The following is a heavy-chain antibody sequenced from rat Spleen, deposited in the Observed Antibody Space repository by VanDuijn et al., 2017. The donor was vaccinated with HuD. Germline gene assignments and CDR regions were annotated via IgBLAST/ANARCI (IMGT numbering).Heavy chain of an antibody. Sequence: QVQLKESGPGLVQPSQTLSLTCTVSGFSLTSYHVSWVRQPPGKSPMWMGTLWAGGGTDLHWTVRSRLSISRDTSTSQVFLKMSSLQPEDTGTYYCGRPNQLGGYWYFDFWGPGIMVTVSS. V-gene: IGHV2-72*01. D-gene: IGHD3-4*01. J-gene: IGHJ1*01. CDR1: GFSLTSYH. CDR2: LWAGGGT. CDR3: GRPNQLGGYWYFDF.